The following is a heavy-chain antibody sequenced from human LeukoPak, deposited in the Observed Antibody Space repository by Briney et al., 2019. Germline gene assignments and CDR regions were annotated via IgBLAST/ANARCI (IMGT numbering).Heavy chain of an antibody. Sequence: ASVKVSCKASGYTFTGYYMHWVRQAPGQGLEWMGWINPNSGGTNYAQKLQGRVTMTTDTSTSTAYMELRSLRSDDTAVYYCARDQGSGWGGVDYWGQGTLVTVSS. CDR1: GYTFTGYY. D-gene: IGHD6-19*01. V-gene: IGHV1-2*02. J-gene: IGHJ4*02. CDR3: ARDQGSGWGGVDY. CDR2: INPNSGGT.